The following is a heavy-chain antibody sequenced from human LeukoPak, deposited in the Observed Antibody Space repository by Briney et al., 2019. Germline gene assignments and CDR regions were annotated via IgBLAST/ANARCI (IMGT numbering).Heavy chain of an antibody. Sequence: GGSLRLSCAASGFTFSSYAMSWVRQAPGKGLEWVSAISGSGGSTYYADSVKGRFTISRDNSKNTLYLQMNSLRAEDTAVYYCARVEDLGYCSGGSCYYYYGMDVWGQGTTVTVSS. CDR1: GFTFSSYA. J-gene: IGHJ6*02. CDR2: ISGSGGST. D-gene: IGHD2-15*01. V-gene: IGHV3-23*01. CDR3: ARVEDLGYCSGGSCYYYYGMDV.